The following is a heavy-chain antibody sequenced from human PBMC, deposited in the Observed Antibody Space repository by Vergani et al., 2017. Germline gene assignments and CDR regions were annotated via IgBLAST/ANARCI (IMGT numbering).Heavy chain of an antibody. Sequence: QVQLQESGPGLVKPSQTLSLTCTVSGDSFSTGGQSWTWLRQSAGNGLEWIGRIYTSGATNYNPSLRSRAMMSVDASKKQFSLKLITVTAADTAVYYCAKDGGEYDKDALDVWGQGTKVTVTS. J-gene: IGHJ3*01. CDR3: AKDGGEYDKDALDV. V-gene: IGHV4-61*02. D-gene: IGHD2-21*01. CDR1: GDSFSTGGQS. CDR2: IYTSGAT.